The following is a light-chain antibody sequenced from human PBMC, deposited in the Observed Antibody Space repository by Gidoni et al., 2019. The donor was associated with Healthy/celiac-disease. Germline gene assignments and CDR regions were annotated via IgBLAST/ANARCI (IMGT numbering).Light chain of an antibody. V-gene: IGKV1-5*03. Sequence: DIQMTQSPSTLSSSVGDRVTITCRASQSISSWLAWYQLKPGKAPRLVIYTASRLESGDPSRFSGSGSGAEFTLTISSLQPYDFASYYCQQYNTYPWTFGQGTKVEIK. CDR1: QSISSW. CDR3: QQYNTYPWT. J-gene: IGKJ1*01. CDR2: TAS.